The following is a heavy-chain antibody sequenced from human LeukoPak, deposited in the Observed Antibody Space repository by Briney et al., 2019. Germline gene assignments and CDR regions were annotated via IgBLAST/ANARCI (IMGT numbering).Heavy chain of an antibody. J-gene: IGHJ6*02. V-gene: IGHV3-23*01. Sequence: GGSLRLSCTASGFTFSNYAMSWIRQAPGKGLQWVSNIYNTGGTTYYADSVKGRFTISRDNSKNTLYLQVNTLRAEDTAVYYCARVGCTGGSCLAYNYYAMDVWGQGTTVTVSS. CDR1: GFTFSNYA. D-gene: IGHD2-15*01. CDR2: IYNTGGTT. CDR3: ARVGCTGGSCLAYNYYAMDV.